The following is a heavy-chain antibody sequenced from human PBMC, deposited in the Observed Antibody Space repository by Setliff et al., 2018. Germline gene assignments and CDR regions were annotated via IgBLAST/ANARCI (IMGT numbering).Heavy chain of an antibody. CDR1: GFTFDNYA. V-gene: IGHV3-23*01. CDR2: ISDSGGSA. D-gene: IGHD4-17*01. CDR3: AKSMTTEIYFDY. J-gene: IGHJ4*02. Sequence: GGSLRLSCAASGFTFDNYAMSWVRQAPGKGLEWVSAISDSGGSAYYADSVKGRFTISRDNSKNTLYLQMTSLRAEDTAVYYCAKSMTTEIYFDYWGQGTLVTVSS.